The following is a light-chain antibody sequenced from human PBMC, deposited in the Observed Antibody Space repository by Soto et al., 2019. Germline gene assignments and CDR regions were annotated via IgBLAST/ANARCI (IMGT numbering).Light chain of an antibody. CDR2: EVS. V-gene: IGLV2-14*01. CDR3: SSYTRTTTHV. CDR1: SSDVGGYNY. J-gene: IGLJ1*01. Sequence: QSALTQPASVSGSPGQSITISCTGTSSDVGGYNYVSWYQQHPGKAPKLMIYEVSNRPSGVSIRFSGSKSGNTASLTISGLQAEDEADYYCSSYTRTTTHVFGTGTKVTVL.